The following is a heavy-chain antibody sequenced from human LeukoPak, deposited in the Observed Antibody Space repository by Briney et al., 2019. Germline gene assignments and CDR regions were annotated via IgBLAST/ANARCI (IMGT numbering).Heavy chain of an antibody. CDR1: GLNFANHA. V-gene: IGHV3-23*01. Sequence: GGSLRLSCAASGLNFANHAMSWVRQTPGKGLEWVSAISGGGDITYYADSVTGRFTISRDNSKDTLFLQMHSLRPGDTAVYYCAREDTPATANYWGQGTLVTISS. D-gene: IGHD2-21*02. J-gene: IGHJ4*02. CDR3: AREDTPATANY. CDR2: ISGGGDIT.